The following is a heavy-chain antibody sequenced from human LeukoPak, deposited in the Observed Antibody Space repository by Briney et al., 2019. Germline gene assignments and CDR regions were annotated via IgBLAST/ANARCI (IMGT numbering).Heavy chain of an antibody. V-gene: IGHV4-4*07. J-gene: IGHJ5*02. D-gene: IGHD6-13*01. CDR2: IYTSGST. CDR1: GGSISSYY. CDR3: ARRYSSSWYVGFFDP. Sequence: SETLSLTCTVSGGSISSYYWSWTRQPAGKGLEWIGRIYTSGSTNYNPSLKSRVTMSVDTSKNQFSLRLSSVTAADTAIYYCARRYSSSWYVGFFDPWGQGTLVTVSS.